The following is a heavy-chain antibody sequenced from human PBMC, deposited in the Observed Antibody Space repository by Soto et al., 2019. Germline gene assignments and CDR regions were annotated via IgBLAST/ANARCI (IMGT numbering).Heavy chain of an antibody. V-gene: IGHV2-5*02. CDR2: IYWDADK. D-gene: IGHD3-9*01. CDR3: AHSRPRFDWLYYYGMDV. J-gene: IGHJ6*02. Sequence: QITLKESGPTLVKPTQTLTLTCTFSGFSLSTSGVGVGWIRQPPGKALEWLALIYWDADKRYSPSLKSRLTITKDTSKSLVVLTMTNMDPVDTATYYCAHSRPRFDWLYYYGMDVWGQGTTVTVSS. CDR1: GFSLSTSGVG.